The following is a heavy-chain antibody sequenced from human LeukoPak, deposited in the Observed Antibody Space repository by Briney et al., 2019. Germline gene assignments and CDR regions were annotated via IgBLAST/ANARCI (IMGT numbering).Heavy chain of an antibody. D-gene: IGHD6-25*01. V-gene: IGHV1-2*02. CDR1: EYTFTGYY. Sequence: GASVKVSCKASEYTFTGYYLHWVRQAPGQGLEWMGWINPNSGDTNYAQRFQGRVTMTRDTSISTAYMELSSLRSDDTAVFYCARQRGGDAFDFWGQGTMVTVFS. CDR2: INPNSGDT. CDR3: ARQRGGDAFDF. J-gene: IGHJ3*01.